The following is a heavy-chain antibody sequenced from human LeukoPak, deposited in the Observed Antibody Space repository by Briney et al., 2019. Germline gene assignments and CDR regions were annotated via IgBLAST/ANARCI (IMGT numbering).Heavy chain of an antibody. CDR3: ARWVGAAGFDY. V-gene: IGHV3-33*01. D-gene: IGHD2-15*01. CDR1: GFIFSSYG. J-gene: IGHJ4*02. CDR2: IWYDGSNK. Sequence: GGSLRLSCAASGFIFSSYGMHWVRQAPGKGLEWVAVIWYDGSNKYYADSVKGRFSISRDNSKNTLYLQMNSLRAEDTAVYYCARWVGAAGFDYWGQGTLVTVSS.